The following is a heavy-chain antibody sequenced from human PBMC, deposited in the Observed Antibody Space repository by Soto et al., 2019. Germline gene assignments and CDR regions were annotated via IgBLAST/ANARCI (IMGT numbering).Heavy chain of an antibody. V-gene: IGHV3-30-3*01. D-gene: IGHD5-18*01. CDR1: GFTFSGSA. Sequence: GGSLRLSCAASGFTFSGSAMHWVRQAPGKGLEWVAVISYDGSNKYYADSVKGRFTISRDNSKNTLYLQMNSLRAEDTAVYYCARDPLWGTAMVLWYFDLWGRGTLVTVSS. CDR2: ISYDGSNK. J-gene: IGHJ2*01. CDR3: ARDPLWGTAMVLWYFDL.